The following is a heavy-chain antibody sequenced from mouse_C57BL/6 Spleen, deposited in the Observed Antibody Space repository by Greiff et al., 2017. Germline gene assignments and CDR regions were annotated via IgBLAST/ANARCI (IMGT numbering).Heavy chain of an antibody. CDR1: GYTFTNYW. CDR2: INPGNGGT. Sequence: QVQLQQSGAELVRPGASVKLSCKASGYTFTNYWMHWVKQRPGQGLEWIGKINPGNGGTNYNEKFKGKATLTADKSSSTAYMQLSSLTSEDSAVYLCAREEYCSSAIDYWGQGTTLTVSA. D-gene: IGHD1-1*01. V-gene: IGHV1-53*01. J-gene: IGHJ2*01. CDR3: AREEYCSSAIDY.